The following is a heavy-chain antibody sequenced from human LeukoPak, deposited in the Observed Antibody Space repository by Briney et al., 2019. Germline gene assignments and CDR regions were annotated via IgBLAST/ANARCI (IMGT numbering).Heavy chain of an antibody. CDR3: AKERTQTTSFDY. CDR2: IGGGGGAT. D-gene: IGHD2/OR15-2a*01. V-gene: IGHV3-23*01. Sequence: GGSLRLSCAASGYTFSTYPMSWVRQAPGKGLEWVSLIGGGGGATYYADSVKGRFTISRDNSKNTLYLQMNSLRAEDTAVYYCAKERTQTTSFDYWGQGTLVTVSS. J-gene: IGHJ4*02. CDR1: GYTFSTYP.